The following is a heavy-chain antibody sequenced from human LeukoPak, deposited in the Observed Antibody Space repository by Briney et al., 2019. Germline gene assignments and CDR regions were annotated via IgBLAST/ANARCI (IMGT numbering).Heavy chain of an antibody. V-gene: IGHV4-59*01. Sequence: PSEILSLTCSVSGASMTAAYWAWIRQPPGKGLEYIGYIFHTGITKSSPSLTGRATLSLDTSKNQFSLRLTSVTAADTAIYYCARFARVPDSWGQGILVTVSS. CDR3: ARFARVPDS. J-gene: IGHJ4*02. D-gene: IGHD2-21*01. CDR2: IFHTGIT. CDR1: GASMTAAY.